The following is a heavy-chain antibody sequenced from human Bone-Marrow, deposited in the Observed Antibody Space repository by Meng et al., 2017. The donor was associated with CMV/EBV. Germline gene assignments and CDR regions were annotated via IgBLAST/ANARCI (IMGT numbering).Heavy chain of an antibody. CDR2: IRYDGSNK. CDR1: GFTFSSYG. Sequence: GESLKISCAASGFTFSSYGVHWVRQAPGKGLEWVAFIRYDGSNKYYADSVKGRFTISRDNAKNSLYLQMNSLRAEDTAVYYCARGGIRFLEWFKDDAFDIWGQGTMVTVSS. V-gene: IGHV3-30*02. D-gene: IGHD3-3*01. CDR3: ARGGIRFLEWFKDDAFDI. J-gene: IGHJ3*02.